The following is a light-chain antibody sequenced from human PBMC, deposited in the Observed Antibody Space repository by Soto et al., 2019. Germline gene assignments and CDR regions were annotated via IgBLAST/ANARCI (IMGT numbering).Light chain of an antibody. V-gene: IGKV2-28*01. Sequence: DIVMTQSPLSLPVTPGEPASISCRSSQSLLHSDGYNYLDWYLQKPGQSRQVLIYLGSTRASGVPDRFSGSGSGTDFTLKISRVEAEDVGVYYCMQALQTPLTFGGGTKVEIK. J-gene: IGKJ4*01. CDR1: QSLLHSDGYNY. CDR3: MQALQTPLT. CDR2: LGS.